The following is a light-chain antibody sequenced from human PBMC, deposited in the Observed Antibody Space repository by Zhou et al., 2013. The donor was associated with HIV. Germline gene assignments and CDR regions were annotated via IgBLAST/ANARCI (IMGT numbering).Light chain of an antibody. Sequence: QSVIAQPPSVSGAPGQRVTISCTGSGSNIGAGFDVHWYQQLPGTAPKLLIYGNTNRPSGVPDRFSGSKSATSASLAITGLQAEDEADYFCQSFDSSLRAYVFGTGTYVTV. CDR1: GSNIGAGFD. CDR2: GNT. CDR3: QSFDSSLRAYV. V-gene: IGLV1-40*01. J-gene: IGLJ1*01.